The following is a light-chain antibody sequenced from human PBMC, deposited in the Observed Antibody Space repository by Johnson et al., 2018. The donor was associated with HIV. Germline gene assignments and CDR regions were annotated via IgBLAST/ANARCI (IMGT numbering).Light chain of an antibody. CDR3: GTWDSSLSAEV. Sequence: QAVLTQPPSVSAAPGQTVNISCSGNVSNIESYFVSWYLQLPGTAPKLLIYENNKRPSGIPDRFSGSKSGTSATLGITGLQTGDAADYYCGTWDSSLSAEVFGTWTKVTVL. CDR1: VSNIESYF. CDR2: ENN. V-gene: IGLV1-51*02. J-gene: IGLJ1*01.